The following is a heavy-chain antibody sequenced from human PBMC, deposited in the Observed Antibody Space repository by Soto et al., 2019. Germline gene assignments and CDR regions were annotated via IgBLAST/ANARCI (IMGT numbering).Heavy chain of an antibody. V-gene: IGHV3-9*01. D-gene: IGHD3-10*01. Sequence: GGSLRHSCAASGFTFDDYAMHWVRQAPGKGLEWVSGISWNSGSIDYADSVKGRFTISRDNAKNSLYLQMNSLRVEDSALYYCVKDMNQITMVRGVISGPLDYWGQGTLVTVSS. CDR1: GFTFDDYA. J-gene: IGHJ4*02. CDR2: ISWNSGSI. CDR3: VKDMNQITMVRGVISGPLDY.